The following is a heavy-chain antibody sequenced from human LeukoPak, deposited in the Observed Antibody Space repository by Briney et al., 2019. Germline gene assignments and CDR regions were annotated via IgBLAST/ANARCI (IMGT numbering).Heavy chain of an antibody. J-gene: IGHJ3*02. D-gene: IGHD3-3*01. CDR3: AGKTYYDFWSGSDAFDI. Sequence: ASVKVSFKASGYTFTSYDIDWVRQATGQGLEWMGWMNPNSGNTGYAQKFQGRVTMTRNTSISTAYMELSSLRSEDTAVYYCAGKTYYDFWSGSDAFDIWGQGTMVTVSS. V-gene: IGHV1-8*01. CDR2: MNPNSGNT. CDR1: GYTFTSYD.